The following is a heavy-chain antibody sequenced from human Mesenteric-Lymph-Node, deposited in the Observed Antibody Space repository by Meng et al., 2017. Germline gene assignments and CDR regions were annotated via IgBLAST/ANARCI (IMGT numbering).Heavy chain of an antibody. V-gene: IGHV1-18*01. J-gene: IGHJ4*01. Sequence: QVQLVQSGAEVKKLGASVKVSCKASDYIFTSYGLSWVRQAPGQGLEWMAWISGHNGNTKYAQQFQGRVTMTTDTSTSTAYMELRSLRADDTAVYYCARVTMIGYFDYWGQGTLVTVSS. D-gene: IGHD3-22*01. CDR2: ISGHNGNT. CDR1: DYIFTSYG. CDR3: ARVTMIGYFDY.